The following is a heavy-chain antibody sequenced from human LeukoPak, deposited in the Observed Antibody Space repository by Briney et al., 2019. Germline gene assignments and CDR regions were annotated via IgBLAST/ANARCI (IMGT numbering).Heavy chain of an antibody. CDR3: AKCGAYRSYDY. V-gene: IGHV3-66*01. CDR1: GFTISSNY. J-gene: IGHJ4*02. CDR2: IYSGGST. Sequence: PGGSLRLSCAASGFTISSNYVNWVRQAPGKGLEWVSVIYSGGSTYYADSVKGRFTISRDDSKNTLYLQMNSLRAEDTAVYYCAKCGAYRSYDYWGQGILVIVSS. D-gene: IGHD2-21*01.